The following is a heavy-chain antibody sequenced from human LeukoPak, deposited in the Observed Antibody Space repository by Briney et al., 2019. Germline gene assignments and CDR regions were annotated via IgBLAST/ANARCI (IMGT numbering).Heavy chain of an antibody. V-gene: IGHV3-7*01. Sequence: GGSLRLSCAASGFTFSSYWMSWVRQAPGKGLEWVANIKQDGSEKYYVDSVKGRFTISRDNAKNSLYLQMNSLRAEDTAVYYCARDNRFFYDFWSGPIDYWGQGTLVTVSS. D-gene: IGHD3-3*01. CDR2: IKQDGSEK. CDR3: ARDNRFFYDFWSGPIDY. J-gene: IGHJ4*02. CDR1: GFTFSSYW.